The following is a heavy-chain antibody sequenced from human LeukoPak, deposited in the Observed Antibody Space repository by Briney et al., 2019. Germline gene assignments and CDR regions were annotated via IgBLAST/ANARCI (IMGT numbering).Heavy chain of an antibody. V-gene: IGHV3-30*03. D-gene: IGHD3-3*01. J-gene: IGHJ4*02. Sequence: GRSLRLSCAASGFTFSSYGMHWVRQAPGKGLEWVAVISYDGSNEYYADSVKGRFTISRDNSKNTLYLQMNSLRAEDTAVYYCASEIIFGSFDYWGQGTLVTVSS. CDR2: ISYDGSNE. CDR3: ASEIIFGSFDY. CDR1: GFTFSSYG.